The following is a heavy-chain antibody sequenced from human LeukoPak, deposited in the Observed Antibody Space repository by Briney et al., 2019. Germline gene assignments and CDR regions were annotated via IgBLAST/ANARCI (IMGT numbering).Heavy chain of an antibody. J-gene: IGHJ3*02. V-gene: IGHV1-2*02. CDR2: INPNSGGT. CDR3: ARTRKLLWFGENTDAFDI. Sequence: ASVKVSCKASGYTLTGYYMHWVRQAPGQGLEWMGWINPNSGGTNYAQKFQGRVTMTRDTSISTAYMELSRLRSDDTAVYYCARTRKLLWFGENTDAFDIWGQGTMVTVSS. CDR1: GYTLTGYY. D-gene: IGHD3-10*01.